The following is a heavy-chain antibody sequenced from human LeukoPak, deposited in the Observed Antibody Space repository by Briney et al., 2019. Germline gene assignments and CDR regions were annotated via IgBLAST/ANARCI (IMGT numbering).Heavy chain of an antibody. Sequence: SETLSLTCAVSGYSISSGYYWGWIRQPPGKGLEWIGSIYHSGSTNYNPSLKSRVTISVDTSKNQFSLKLSSVTAADTAVYYCARVLGYSSSWYPDYWGQGTLVTVSS. CDR2: IYHSGST. D-gene: IGHD6-13*01. V-gene: IGHV4-38-2*01. J-gene: IGHJ4*02. CDR1: GYSISSGYY. CDR3: ARVLGYSSSWYPDY.